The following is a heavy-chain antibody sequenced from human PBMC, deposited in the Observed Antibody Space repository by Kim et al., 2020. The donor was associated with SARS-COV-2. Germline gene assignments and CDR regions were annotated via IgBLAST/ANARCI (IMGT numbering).Heavy chain of an antibody. Sequence: GESLKISCEVSGYSFTTYWLGWVRQMPGEGLEWVGMVYPGDSDTRYSPSFEGQVTISADRSISTAYLRWSTLKASDTAIYYCARDVGPAYGSTGGHFDYWGQGTQVTVSS. CDR1: GYSFTTYW. V-gene: IGHV5-51*01. CDR3: ARDVGPAYGSTGGHFDY. D-gene: IGHD3-22*01. J-gene: IGHJ4*02. CDR2: VYPGDSDT.